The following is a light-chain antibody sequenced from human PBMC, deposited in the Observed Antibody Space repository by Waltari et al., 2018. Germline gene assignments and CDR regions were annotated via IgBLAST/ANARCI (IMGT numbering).Light chain of an antibody. CDR1: QSISKY. J-gene: IGKJ1*01. V-gene: IGKV3-20*01. Sequence: EIVLTQSPGPLSLSSGERATLSCRTSQSISKYLAWYQQKPGQAPRLLIYHASSRATGIPDRFSGSGSGTDFSLTISRLEPEDFAVYYCQHYVTLPVTFGQGTKVEIK. CDR2: HAS. CDR3: QHYVTLPVT.